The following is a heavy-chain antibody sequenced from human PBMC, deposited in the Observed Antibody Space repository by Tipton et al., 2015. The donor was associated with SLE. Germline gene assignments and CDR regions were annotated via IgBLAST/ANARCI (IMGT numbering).Heavy chain of an antibody. CDR1: GGSFSGYH. J-gene: IGHJ4*02. CDR2: IADTGRP. CDR3: ARGPFQRWPPGAY. V-gene: IGHV4-34*01. D-gene: IGHD6-19*01. Sequence: TLSLTCAVYGGSFSGYHWTWIRPPPGQGLEWIGEIADTGRPNYNPSLKSRVTISLDTSKSQFSLILNPLTAADTAVYYCARGPFQRWPPGAYWGQGTLVTVSS.